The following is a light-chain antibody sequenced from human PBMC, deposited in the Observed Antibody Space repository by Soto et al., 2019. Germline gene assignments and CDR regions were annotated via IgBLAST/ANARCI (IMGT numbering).Light chain of an antibody. CDR3: PQYDNSRHT. CDR2: AAS. Sequence: ELVLTQSPGTLSLSPGEGATLSCSASQSVSSRHLAWYQQTPGLPPMLLIYAASDRATGIPDRISGSGSGTDFILTVSSLAPAESAVYYCPQYDNSRHTFGEGTILEI. V-gene: IGKV3-20*01. J-gene: IGKJ2*01. CDR1: QSVSSRH.